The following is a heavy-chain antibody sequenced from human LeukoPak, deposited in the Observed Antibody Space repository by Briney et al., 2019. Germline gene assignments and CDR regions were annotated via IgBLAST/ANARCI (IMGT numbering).Heavy chain of an antibody. CDR3: ARDRG. CDR2: IRSNGATA. Sequence: GGSLRLSCAASGFSFSSFAMTWVRQAPGKGLEWVSTIRSNGATAYNADSVKGRFTISRDNSKNTLYLQMSSLRAEDTAVYYCARDRGWGQGTLVTVSS. V-gene: IGHV3-23*01. J-gene: IGHJ4*02. CDR1: GFSFSSFA.